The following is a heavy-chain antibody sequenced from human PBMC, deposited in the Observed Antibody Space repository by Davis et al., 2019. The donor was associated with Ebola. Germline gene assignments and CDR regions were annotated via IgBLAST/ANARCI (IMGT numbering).Heavy chain of an antibody. Sequence: AESLKISCQGSGYDFANYWIGWVRQMPGKGLEWMGLIYPGDFDSRYRPSFQGQVTISVDKSISAAYLQWSSLKASDSGTYYCVRRPSLVGAPFDYWGQGTLVTVSS. CDR3: VRRPSLVGAPFDY. D-gene: IGHD1-26*01. J-gene: IGHJ4*02. CDR1: GYDFANYW. CDR2: IYPGDFDS. V-gene: IGHV5-51*01.